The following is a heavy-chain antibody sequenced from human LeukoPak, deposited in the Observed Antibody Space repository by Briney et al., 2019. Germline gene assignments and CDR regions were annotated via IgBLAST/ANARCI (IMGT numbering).Heavy chain of an antibody. CDR1: GGTXSSYA. Sequence: GASVKVSCKASGGTXSSYAISWVRQAPGQGLEWMGGIIPIFGTANYAQKFQGRVTITADESTGTAYMELSSLRSEDTAVYYCARAPVAGTEGYWYFDLWGRGTLVTVSS. D-gene: IGHD6-19*01. J-gene: IGHJ2*01. CDR3: ARAPVAGTEGYWYFDL. V-gene: IGHV1-69*13. CDR2: IIPIFGTA.